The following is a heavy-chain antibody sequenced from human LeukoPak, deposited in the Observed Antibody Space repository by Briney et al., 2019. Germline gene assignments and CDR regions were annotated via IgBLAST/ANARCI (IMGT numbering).Heavy chain of an antibody. CDR2: ISAYNGNT. CDR1: GYTFTSYG. J-gene: IGHJ4*02. CDR3: ARGSSTSSYDKSDY. V-gene: IGHV1-18*01. Sequence: ASVKVSCKASGYTFTSYGISWVRQAPGQGLEWMGWISAYNGNTNYAQKLQGRVTVTTDTSTGTAYMEVRSLRSDDTAVYYCARGSSTSSYDKSDYWGQGTLVTVSS. D-gene: IGHD2-2*01.